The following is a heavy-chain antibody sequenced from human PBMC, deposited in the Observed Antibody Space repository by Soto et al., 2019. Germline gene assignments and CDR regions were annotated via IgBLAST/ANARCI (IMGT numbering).Heavy chain of an antibody. Sequence: QVQLVQXXXXXXKPGASVKVSCKASXYXFSDYYIHWVRQAPXXGLEWMGWINPNSGGTKYAPKFQGGVTMTRDTSITTAYMELSRLRSGDTAVYYCAREPATAKPEGVDFWGQGTLVTVSS. CDR1: XYXFSDYY. V-gene: IGHV1-2*02. CDR3: AREPATAKPEGVDF. J-gene: IGHJ4*02. D-gene: IGHD1-1*01. CDR2: INPNSGGT.